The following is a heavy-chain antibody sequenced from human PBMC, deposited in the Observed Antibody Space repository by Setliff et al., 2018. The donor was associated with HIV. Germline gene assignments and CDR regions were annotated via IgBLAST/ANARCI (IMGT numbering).Heavy chain of an antibody. D-gene: IGHD1-1*01. CDR3: ASGGGREALRATAQLPHS. Sequence: ASVKVSCKASGGTFSSYAINWVRQAPGQGLEWVGGIIPIFGSPDYAQKFQGRVTITADKYTDTAYMELNNLRFEDTAIYYCASGGGREALRATAQLPHSWGQGTLVTVSS. J-gene: IGHJ4*02. V-gene: IGHV1-69*06. CDR1: GGTFSSYA. CDR2: IIPIFGSP.